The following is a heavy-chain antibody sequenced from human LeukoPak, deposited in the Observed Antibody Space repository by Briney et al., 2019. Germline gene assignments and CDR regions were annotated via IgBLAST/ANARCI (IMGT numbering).Heavy chain of an antibody. Sequence: GGSLRLSCAASGFTFSTYSMNWLRLAPGKGLEWVSSISPDSNYKYYVDSVKGRFTISRDNAKSSLYLQMNSLRAEDTAVYYCAKDRDILTGYYTPDYWGQGTLVTVSS. D-gene: IGHD3-9*01. CDR3: AKDRDILTGYYTPDY. V-gene: IGHV3-21*01. CDR1: GFTFSTYS. J-gene: IGHJ4*02. CDR2: ISPDSNYK.